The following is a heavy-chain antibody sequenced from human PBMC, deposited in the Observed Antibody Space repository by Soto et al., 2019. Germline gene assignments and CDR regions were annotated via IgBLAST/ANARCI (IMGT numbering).Heavy chain of an antibody. J-gene: IGHJ6*02. V-gene: IGHV1-2*02. CDR2: INPNSGGT. CDR3: ARLSFYDFWSDPYGTDV. CDR1: GYTFTGYY. D-gene: IGHD3-3*01. Sequence: GASVKVSCKASGYTFTGYYMHWVRQAPGQGLEWMGWINPNSGGTNYAQKFQGRVTMTRDTSISTAYMELSRLRSDDTAVYYCARLSFYDFWSDPYGTDVWGQGTTVTVSS.